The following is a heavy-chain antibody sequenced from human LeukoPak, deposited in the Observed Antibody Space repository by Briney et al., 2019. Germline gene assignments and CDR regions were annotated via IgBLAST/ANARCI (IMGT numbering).Heavy chain of an antibody. V-gene: IGHV1-18*01. Sequence: ASVTVSCMASGDTFTTYGITWVRQAPGQGLEWMGWVSGYNGNTDYTQKFQGRVAMTRDTSTSTAYMELRSLRSDDTAVYYCARGLSCSGNTCYAAHFDSWGQGTLVTVSS. CDR1: GDTFTTYG. J-gene: IGHJ4*02. CDR2: VSGYNGNT. D-gene: IGHD2-15*01. CDR3: ARGLSCSGNTCYAAHFDS.